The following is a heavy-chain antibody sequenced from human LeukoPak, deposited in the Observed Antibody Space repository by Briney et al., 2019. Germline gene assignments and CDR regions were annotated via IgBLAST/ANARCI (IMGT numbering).Heavy chain of an antibody. CDR1: GGSIISSSYY. J-gene: IGHJ6*03. CDR2: IYYSGST. CDR3: ARTPGHYYYYMDV. V-gene: IGHV4-39*07. Sequence: SETLSLTCNVSGGSIISSSYYWGWIRQPPGKGLEWIGSIYYSGSTYYNPSLKSRVTISVDTSKNQFSLKLSSVTAADTAVYYCARTPGHYYYYMDVWGKGTTVTVSS.